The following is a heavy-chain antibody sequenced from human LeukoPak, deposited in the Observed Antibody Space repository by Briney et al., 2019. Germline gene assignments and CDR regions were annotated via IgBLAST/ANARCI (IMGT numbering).Heavy chain of an antibody. V-gene: IGHV5-51*01. J-gene: IGHJ6*03. Sequence: GEALKISCKGSGYHLTSYWVGWGRQKPGKGLEWMGIIYPGDYDTRFSPSCQGQVTISADKTISTAYLQWSSLKASDTAMYYCARLSSYYYYYMDVWGKGTTVTVSS. CDR1: GYHLTSYW. CDR3: ARLSSYYYYYMDV. CDR2: IYPGDYDT.